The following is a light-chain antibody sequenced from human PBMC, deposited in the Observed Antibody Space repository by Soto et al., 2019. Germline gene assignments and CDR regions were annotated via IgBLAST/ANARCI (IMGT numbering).Light chain of an antibody. Sequence: DIVLTQSPGTLSLSPGERATLSGRASQSISSNYLAWYQQRPGQAPRLLIYAASRRATDIPDRFSGGGSATDFTLTFSGLEPEDFAVYYCQQYGSSPRTFGQGTKLEMK. CDR2: AAS. CDR3: QQYGSSPRT. J-gene: IGKJ2*01. CDR1: QSISSNY. V-gene: IGKV3-20*01.